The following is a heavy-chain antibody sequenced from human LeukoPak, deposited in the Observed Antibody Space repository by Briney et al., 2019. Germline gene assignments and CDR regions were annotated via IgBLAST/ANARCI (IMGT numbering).Heavy chain of an antibody. CDR3: ARAACTNGVCGYNWFDP. CDR1: GYTFTSYG. D-gene: IGHD2-8*01. CDR2: ISAYNGNT. Sequence: ASVKVSCKASGYTFTSYGISRVRQAPGQGLEWMGWISAYNGNTNYAQKLQGRVTMTTDTSTSTAYMELRSLRSDDTAVYYCARAACTNGVCGYNWFDPWGQGTLVTVSS. J-gene: IGHJ5*02. V-gene: IGHV1-18*01.